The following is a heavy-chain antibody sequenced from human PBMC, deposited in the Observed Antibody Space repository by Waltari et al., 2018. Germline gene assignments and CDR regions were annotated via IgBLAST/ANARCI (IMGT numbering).Heavy chain of an antibody. Sequence: QVQLVQSGAEVKKPGSSVKVSCKASGGTFSSYTISWVRQAPGQGLAWMGRIIPILGIANYAQKFQGRVTITADKSTSTAYMELSSLRSEDTAVYYCARVSPYYDFWSGYSLEDGWNYYYGIDVWGQGTTVTVSS. J-gene: IGHJ6*02. CDR2: IIPILGIA. CDR3: ARVSPYYDFWSGYSLEDGWNYYYGIDV. V-gene: IGHV1-69*09. D-gene: IGHD3-3*01. CDR1: GGTFSSYT.